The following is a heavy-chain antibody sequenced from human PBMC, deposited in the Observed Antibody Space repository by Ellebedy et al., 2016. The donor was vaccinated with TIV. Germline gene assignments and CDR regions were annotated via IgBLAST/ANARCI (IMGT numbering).Heavy chain of an antibody. Sequence: GESLKISXAASGFTFSSYSMNWVRQAPGKGLEWVSSISSSSSYIYYADSVKGRFTISRDNAKNSLYLQMNSLRAEDTAVYYCARGGNSPIYWGQGTLVTVSS. V-gene: IGHV3-21*01. CDR1: GFTFSSYS. CDR2: ISSSSSYI. CDR3: ARGGNSPIY. J-gene: IGHJ4*02. D-gene: IGHD5-18*01.